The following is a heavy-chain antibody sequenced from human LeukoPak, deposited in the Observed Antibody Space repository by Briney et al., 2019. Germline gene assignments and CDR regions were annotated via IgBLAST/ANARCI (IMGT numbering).Heavy chain of an antibody. J-gene: IGHJ4*02. D-gene: IGHD6-6*01. V-gene: IGHV1-18*01. CDR1: GYTFTSYG. CDR2: ISAYSGNT. CDR3: ARGEYSSSKGVVHPPYYFDY. Sequence: GASVKVSCKASGYTFTSYGISWVRQAPGQGLEWMGWISAYSGNTNYAQKLQGRVTMTTDTSTSTAYMELRSLRSDDTAVYYCARGEYSSSKGVVHPPYYFDYWGQGTLVTVSS.